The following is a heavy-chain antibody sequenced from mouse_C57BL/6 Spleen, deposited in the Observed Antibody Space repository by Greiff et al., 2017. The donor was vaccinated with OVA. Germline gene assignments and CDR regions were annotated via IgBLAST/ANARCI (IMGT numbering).Heavy chain of an antibody. Sequence: QVQLQQPGAELVKPGASVKLSCKASGYTFTSYWMHWVKQRPGQGLEWIGMIHPNSGSTNYNEKFKSKATLTVDKSSSTAYMQLSSLRSEDSAVYYCARGRCGYGSSEEYFDYWGQGTTLTVSS. J-gene: IGHJ2*01. V-gene: IGHV1-64*01. D-gene: IGHD1-1*01. CDR2: IHPNSGST. CDR1: GYTFTSYW. CDR3: ARGRCGYGSSEEYFDY.